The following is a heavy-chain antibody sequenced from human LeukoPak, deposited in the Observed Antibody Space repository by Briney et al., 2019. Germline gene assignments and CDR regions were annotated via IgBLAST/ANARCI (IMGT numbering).Heavy chain of an antibody. D-gene: IGHD3-10*01. J-gene: IGHJ4*02. CDR1: GFTFSDYY. Sequence: GGSLRLSCAASGFTFSDYYMSWVRQASGKGLEWVGRIRSKANSYAAAYAASVKGRFTISRDDSKNTAYLQMNSLKTEDTAVYYCTRQSGSWFGELLSDYWGQGTLVTVSS. V-gene: IGHV3-73*01. CDR2: IRSKANSYAA. CDR3: TRQSGSWFGELLSDY.